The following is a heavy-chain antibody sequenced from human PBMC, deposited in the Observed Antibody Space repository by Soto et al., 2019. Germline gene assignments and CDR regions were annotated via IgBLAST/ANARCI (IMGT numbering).Heavy chain of an antibody. CDR2: ISGSGGST. D-gene: IGHD2-15*01. Sequence: EVQLLESGGGLVQPGGSLRLSCAASGFTFGIHAMSWVRQAPGKGLEWVSFISGSGGSTYYADSVKGRFTISRDNSKKTQYLQMNSLRGEDTAVYYCGKGSAATNYFYYATDVWGQGTTVTVSS. V-gene: IGHV3-23*01. CDR3: GKGSAATNYFYYATDV. CDR1: GFTFGIHA. J-gene: IGHJ6*02.